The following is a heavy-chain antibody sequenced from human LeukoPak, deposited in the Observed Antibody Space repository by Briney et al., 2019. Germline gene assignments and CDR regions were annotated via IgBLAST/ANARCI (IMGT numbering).Heavy chain of an antibody. CDR2: INHSGST. CDR3: ARGSGSYAPGRYFQH. V-gene: IGHV4-34*01. D-gene: IGHD1-26*01. Sequence: SETLSLTCAVYGGSFSGYYWSWIRQPPGKGLEWIGEINHSGSTNYNPSLKSRVTISVDTSKNQFSLKLSSVTAADTAVYYCARGSGSYAPGRYFQHWGQGTLVTVSS. CDR1: GGSFSGYY. J-gene: IGHJ1*01.